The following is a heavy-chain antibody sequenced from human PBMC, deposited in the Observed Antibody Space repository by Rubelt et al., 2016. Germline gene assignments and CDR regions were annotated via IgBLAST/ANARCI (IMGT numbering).Heavy chain of an antibody. Sequence: GQGLEWMGRIIPILGIANYAQKFQGRVTITADKSTSTAYMELSSLRSEDTAVYYCARSISAAGRAFDIWGQGTMVTVSS. D-gene: IGHD6-25*01. J-gene: IGHJ3*02. V-gene: IGHV1-69*02. CDR2: IIPILGIA. CDR3: ARSISAAGRAFDI.